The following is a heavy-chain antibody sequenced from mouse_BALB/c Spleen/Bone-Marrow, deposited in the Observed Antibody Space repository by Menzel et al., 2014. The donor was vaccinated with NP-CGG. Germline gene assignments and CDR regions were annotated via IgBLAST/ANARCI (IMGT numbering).Heavy chain of an antibody. D-gene: IGHD1-1*01. J-gene: IGHJ4*01. CDR2: ISSGGSYT. CDR1: GFTFSSYT. V-gene: IGHV5-6-4*01. Sequence: EVKVVESGGGLVKPGGSLKLSCAASGFTFSSYTVSWVRQTPEKRLEWVATISSGGSYTYYPDSVKGRFTISRDNAKNTLYLQMSSLKSEDTAMYYCTGDPFYYGSSYAMDYWGQGTSVTVSS. CDR3: TGDPFYYGSSYAMDY.